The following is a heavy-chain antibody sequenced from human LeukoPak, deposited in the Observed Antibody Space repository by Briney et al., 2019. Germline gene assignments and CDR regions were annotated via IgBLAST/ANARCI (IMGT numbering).Heavy chain of an antibody. V-gene: IGHV1-18*01. Sequence: ASVKVSCKASVYTFTSYGISWVRQAPGQGLEWMGWISAYNGNTNYAQKLQGRVTMTTDTSTSTAYMELRSLRSDDTAVYYCARDSSGYYVSRAPDYWGQGTLVTVSS. CDR1: VYTFTSYG. J-gene: IGHJ4*02. CDR2: ISAYNGNT. CDR3: ARDSSGYYVSRAPDY. D-gene: IGHD3-22*01.